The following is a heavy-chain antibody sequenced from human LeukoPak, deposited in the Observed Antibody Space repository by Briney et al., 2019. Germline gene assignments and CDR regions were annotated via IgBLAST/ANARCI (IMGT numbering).Heavy chain of an antibody. CDR3: ARNHPGSVYSSSWYYFDY. D-gene: IGHD6-13*01. CDR1: GGSISSSSYY. J-gene: IGHJ4*02. V-gene: IGHV4-39*01. CDR2: IYYSGST. Sequence: PSETLSLTCTVSGGSISSSSYYWGWIRQPPGKGLEWIGSIYYSGSTYYNPSLKSRVTISVDTSKNQFSLKLSSVTAADTAVYYCARNHPGSVYSSSWYYFDYWGQGTLVTVSS.